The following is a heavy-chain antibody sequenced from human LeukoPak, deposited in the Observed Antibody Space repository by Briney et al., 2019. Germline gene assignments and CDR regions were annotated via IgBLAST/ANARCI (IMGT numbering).Heavy chain of an antibody. CDR1: GYTFTGYY. V-gene: IGHV1-2*02. Sequence: ASVKVSCKASGYTFTGYYMHCVRQAPGQGLEWRGWINPNSGGTNYAQNFQGRVTMTSDTSISTAYMELSRLRSDDTAVYSCARGKYCSGGSCYRVDYWGQGTLVTVSS. J-gene: IGHJ4*02. CDR2: INPNSGGT. CDR3: ARGKYCSGGSCYRVDY. D-gene: IGHD2-15*01.